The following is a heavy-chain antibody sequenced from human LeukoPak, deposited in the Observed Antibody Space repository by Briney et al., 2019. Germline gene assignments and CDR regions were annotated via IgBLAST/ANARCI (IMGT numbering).Heavy chain of an antibody. CDR1: GGSISSYY. CDR3: ARDSQHSNSFDY. CDR2: IYYSGST. Sequence: SETLSLTCTVSGGSISSYYWSCIRQPPGKGLEWIGYIYYSGSTKYNPSLKSRVTISVDTSKNQFSLKLSSVTAADTAVYYCARDSQHSNSFDYWGQGTLVTVSS. V-gene: IGHV4-59*01. D-gene: IGHD4-11*01. J-gene: IGHJ4*02.